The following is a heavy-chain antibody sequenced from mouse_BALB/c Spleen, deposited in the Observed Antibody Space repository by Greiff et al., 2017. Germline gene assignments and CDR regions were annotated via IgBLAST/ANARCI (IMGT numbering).Heavy chain of an antibody. D-gene: IGHD1-1*01. CDR1: GFTFSSYT. CDR2: ISSGGSYT. Sequence: EVMLVESGGGLVKPGGSLKLSCAASGFTFSSYTMSWVRQTPEKRLEWVATISSGGSYTYYPDSVKGRFTISRDNAKNTLYLQMSSLKSEDTAMYYCTREGFYYSFDYWGQGTTLTVSS. V-gene: IGHV5-6-4*01. J-gene: IGHJ2*01. CDR3: TREGFYYSFDY.